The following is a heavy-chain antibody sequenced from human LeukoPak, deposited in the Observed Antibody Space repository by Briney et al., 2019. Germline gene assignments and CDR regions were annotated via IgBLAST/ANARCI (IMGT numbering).Heavy chain of an antibody. J-gene: IGHJ4*02. V-gene: IGHV3-9*01. D-gene: IGHD5-24*01. CDR3: AKDSMATILGVIDY. CDR1: GFTFDDYA. CDR2: ISWNSGSI. Sequence: SRSLRLSCAASGFTFDDYAMHWVRQAPGKGLEWVSGISWNSGSIGYADSVKGRFTISRDNAKNSLYLQMNSLRAEDTALYYCAKDSMATILGVIDYWGQGTLVTVSS.